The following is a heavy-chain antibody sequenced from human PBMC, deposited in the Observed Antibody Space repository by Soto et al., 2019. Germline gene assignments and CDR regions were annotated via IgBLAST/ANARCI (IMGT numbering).Heavy chain of an antibody. Sequence: QVQLLQSGAEVKKPGSSVKVSCKASGGTFSSYAISWVRQAPGQGLEWMGGIIPIFGTANYAQKFQGRVTITADESTSTAYMELSSLRAEDTAVYYCARGQYQLLTGDYYDYGMDVWGQGTTVTVSS. CDR2: IIPIFGTA. CDR3: ARGQYQLLTGDYYDYGMDV. V-gene: IGHV1-69*01. CDR1: GGTFSSYA. J-gene: IGHJ6*02. D-gene: IGHD2-2*01.